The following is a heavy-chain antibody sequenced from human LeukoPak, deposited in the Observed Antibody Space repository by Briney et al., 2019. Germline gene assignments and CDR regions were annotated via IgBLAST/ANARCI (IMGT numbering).Heavy chain of an antibody. V-gene: IGHV3-48*03. CDR3: ARGGYSDSSAADMT. D-gene: IGHD3-22*01. CDR2: ISGSGSTI. J-gene: IGHJ5*02. Sequence: GGSLRLSCAASGFTFTNYEMNWVRQAPGKGLEWISYISGSGSTIYYADSVKGRFTISRDNAKNSLYLQMNNLRAEGTAVYYCARGGYSDSSAADMTWGQGTLVTVSS. CDR1: GFTFTNYE.